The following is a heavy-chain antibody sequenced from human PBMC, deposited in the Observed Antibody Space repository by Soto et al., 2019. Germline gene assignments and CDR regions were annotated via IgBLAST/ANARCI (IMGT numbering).Heavy chain of an antibody. CDR3: VKDLCSTSCYRAFHI. CDR1: GFSFSSYA. CDR2: IVTSAGTK. J-gene: IGHJ3*02. D-gene: IGHD2-2*01. Sequence: EVQLVESGGGLVQPGGSLRLSCEASGFSFSSYAMSWVRRPPGKGLEWVSTIVTSAGTKFYADSVKGLFSISRDNSKNIVYLQMNSLGVEDTAMYYCVKDLCSTSCYRAFHIWGQGTTVTVSS. V-gene: IGHV3-23*04.